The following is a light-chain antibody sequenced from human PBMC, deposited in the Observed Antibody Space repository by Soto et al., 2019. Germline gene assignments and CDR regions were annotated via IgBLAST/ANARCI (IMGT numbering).Light chain of an antibody. J-gene: IGKJ2*01. CDR1: QDIRNH. V-gene: IGKV1-33*01. CDR2: DVS. CDR3: QHFDSLPRFT. Sequence: DIQMTQAPSSLSASVGDRVTITCQASQDIRNHLNWYQHRPGKAPKLLIYDVSNLETGVPSRFFGSRSGTDFTFTISSLQPEDVATYYCQHFDSLPRFTFGQGTKLQLK.